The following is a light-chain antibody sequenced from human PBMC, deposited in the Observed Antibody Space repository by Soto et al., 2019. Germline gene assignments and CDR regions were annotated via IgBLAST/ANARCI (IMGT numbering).Light chain of an antibody. Sequence: DILMTQSPSTLSASIGDRVTITCRASQSISYWLAWYQQKPGKAPNLLIYKTSSLESGVTSRFSGSGSGAAFPLTISSLQPDDFATYYCQQYNSYPSAFGQGTRLEIK. CDR3: QQYNSYPSA. J-gene: IGKJ5*01. CDR1: QSISYW. V-gene: IGKV1-5*03. CDR2: KTS.